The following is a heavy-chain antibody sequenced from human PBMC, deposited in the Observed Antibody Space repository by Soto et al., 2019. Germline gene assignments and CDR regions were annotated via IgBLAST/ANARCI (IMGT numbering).Heavy chain of an antibody. CDR1: GGSISSYY. CDR2: IYYSGST. Sequence: PSENLSLTCTVSGGSISSYYWSWIRHPPGKGLEWIGYIYYSGSTNYNPSLKRRVTMSEDTSKNQFSLKLSSVTAADTAVYYCARDCHSSSRYSSSYARGNWFDPWGQGTLVTVSS. V-gene: IGHV4-59*01. D-gene: IGHD6-13*01. CDR3: ARDCHSSSRYSSSYARGNWFDP. J-gene: IGHJ5*02.